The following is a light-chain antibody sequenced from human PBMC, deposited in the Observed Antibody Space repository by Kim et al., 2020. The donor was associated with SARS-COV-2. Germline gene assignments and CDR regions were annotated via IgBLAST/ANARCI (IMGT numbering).Light chain of an antibody. CDR1: NSNIGAGYD. V-gene: IGLV1-40*01. CDR3: HSYDSSLSGGA. J-gene: IGLJ2*01. Sequence: QSVLTQPPSVSGAPGQRVTISCTGSNSNIGAGYDVNWYQQLPGTAPKLLIYGNTNRPSGVPDRFSGSKSGTSAALAITGLQADDEADYYCHSYDSSLSGGAFGVGTQLTVL. CDR2: GNT.